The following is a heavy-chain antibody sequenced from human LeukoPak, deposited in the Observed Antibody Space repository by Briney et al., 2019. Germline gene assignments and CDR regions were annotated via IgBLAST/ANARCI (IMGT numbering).Heavy chain of an antibody. CDR3: ATAYDILTGYRFASDY. Sequence: GGSLRLSCAASGFTFSSYSMNWVRQAPGKGLEWVSSISSSSSYIYYADSVKGRFTISRDNAKNSLYLQMNSLRAEDTAVYYRATAYDILTGYRFASDYWGQGTLVTVSS. V-gene: IGHV3-21*01. J-gene: IGHJ4*02. D-gene: IGHD3-9*01. CDR1: GFTFSSYS. CDR2: ISSSSSYI.